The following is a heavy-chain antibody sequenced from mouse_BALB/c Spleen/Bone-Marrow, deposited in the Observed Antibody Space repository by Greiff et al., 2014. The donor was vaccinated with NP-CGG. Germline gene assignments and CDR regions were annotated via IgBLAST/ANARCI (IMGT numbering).Heavy chain of an antibody. V-gene: IGHV14-3*02. Sequence: DVKLVESGAELVKPGASVKLSCTASGFNIKDTYMHWVKQRPEQGLEWIGRIDPANGNTKYDPKFQGKATTTADTSSNTAYLQLSSLTSEDTAVYYCALYHYGSSGFAYWGQGTLVTVSA. J-gene: IGHJ3*01. CDR3: ALYHYGSSGFAY. CDR2: IDPANGNT. D-gene: IGHD1-1*01. CDR1: GFNIKDTY.